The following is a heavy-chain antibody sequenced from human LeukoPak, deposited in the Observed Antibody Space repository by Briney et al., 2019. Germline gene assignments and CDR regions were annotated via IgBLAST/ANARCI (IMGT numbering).Heavy chain of an antibody. CDR2: IIPILGIA. CDR3: ARDEYYDSSGFPRYYYYYGMDV. J-gene: IGHJ6*02. D-gene: IGHD3-22*01. CDR1: GGTFSSYA. Sequence: ASVKVSCKASGGTFSSYAISWVRQAPGQGLEWMGRIIPILGIANYAQKFQGRVTTTADKSTSTAYMELSSLRSEDTAVYYCARDEYYDSSGFPRYYYYYGMDVWGQGTAVTVSS. V-gene: IGHV1-69*04.